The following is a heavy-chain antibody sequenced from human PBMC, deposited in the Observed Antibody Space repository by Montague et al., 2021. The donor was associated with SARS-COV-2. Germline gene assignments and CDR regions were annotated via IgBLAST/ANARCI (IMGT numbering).Heavy chain of an antibody. CDR2: ISGSGSKT. V-gene: IGHV3-11*01. Sequence: SLRLSCAASGFIFSDYYMTWIRQAPGKGLEWVSHISGSGSKTYYADSVKGRFTISRDTANNSVYLQMNFLGAEDTAVYNCARDQGGYGTFDIWGQGTMVTVSS. J-gene: IGHJ3*02. CDR3: ARDQGGYGTFDI. D-gene: IGHD5-12*01. CDR1: GFIFSDYY.